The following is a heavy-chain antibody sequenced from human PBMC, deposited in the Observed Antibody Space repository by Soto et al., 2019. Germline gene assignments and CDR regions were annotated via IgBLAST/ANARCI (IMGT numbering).Heavy chain of an antibody. CDR3: ARVTYYDFWSGDATYYYYYYMDV. J-gene: IGHJ6*03. V-gene: IGHV1-8*01. CDR2: MNPNSGNT. D-gene: IGHD3-3*01. CDR1: GYTFTSYD. Sequence: GPSVKVSCKASGYTFTSYDMNWVRQATGQGLEWMGWMNPNSGNTGYAQKFQGRVTMTRNTSISTAYMELSSLRSEDTAVYYCARVTYYDFWSGDATYYYYYYMDVWGKGTTVTVSS.